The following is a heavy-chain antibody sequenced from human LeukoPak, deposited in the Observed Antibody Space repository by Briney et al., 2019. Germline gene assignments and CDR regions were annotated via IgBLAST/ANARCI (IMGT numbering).Heavy chain of an antibody. V-gene: IGHV3-23*01. J-gene: IGHJ4*02. CDR1: GFTFSSYA. D-gene: IGHD2-15*01. CDR3: AKVRQVAVVVVAATPYFDY. Sequence: GGSLRLTCAASGFTFSSYAMSWVRQAPGKGLEWVSAISGSSGSTYYADSVKGRFTISRDNSKNTLYLQMNSLRAEDTAVYYCAKVRQVAVVVVAATPYFDYWGQGTLVTVSS. CDR2: ISGSSGST.